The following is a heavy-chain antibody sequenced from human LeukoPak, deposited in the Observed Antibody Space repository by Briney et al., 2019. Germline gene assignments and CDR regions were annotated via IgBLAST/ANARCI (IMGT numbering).Heavy chain of an antibody. D-gene: IGHD6-13*01. V-gene: IGHV4-34*01. Sequence: SETLSLTCAVYGGSFSGYYWSCIRQPPGKGLEWIGEINHSGSTNYNPSLKSRVTISVVTSKNQFSLKLSSVTAADTAVYYCARPYSSSHKGIAFDIWGQGTMVTVSS. CDR2: INHSGST. CDR1: GGSFSGYY. J-gene: IGHJ3*02. CDR3: ARPYSSSHKGIAFDI.